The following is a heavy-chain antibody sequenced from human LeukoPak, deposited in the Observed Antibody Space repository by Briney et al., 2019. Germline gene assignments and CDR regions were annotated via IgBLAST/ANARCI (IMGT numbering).Heavy chain of an antibody. J-gene: IGHJ4*02. CDR1: GFTFSSYS. D-gene: IGHD2-15*01. CDR2: ISTSNSYI. V-gene: IGHV3-21*01. CDR3: ARDREEYCSGGSCTNFDF. Sequence: PGGSLRLSCAGSGFTFSSYSMNWVRQAPGKGLEWVSSISTSNSYIYYADSVKGRFTISRHNAKKSLYLQMNSLRAEDTAVYYCARDREEYCSGGSCTNFDFWGQGTLVTVSS.